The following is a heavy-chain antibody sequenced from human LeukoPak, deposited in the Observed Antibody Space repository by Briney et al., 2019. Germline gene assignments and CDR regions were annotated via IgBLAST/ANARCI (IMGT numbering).Heavy chain of an antibody. V-gene: IGHV3-33*01. CDR1: GFTFSSYG. J-gene: IGHJ6*03. D-gene: IGHD2-15*01. CDR3: ATTRYCSGGSCYSPYYYYYMDV. Sequence: PGGSLRLSCAASGFTFSSYGMHWVRQAPGKGLEWVAVIWYDGSNKYYADSVKGRFTISRDNSKNTLYLQMNSLRAEDTAVYYCATTRYCSGGSCYSPYYYYYMDVWGKGTTVTVSS. CDR2: IWYDGSNK.